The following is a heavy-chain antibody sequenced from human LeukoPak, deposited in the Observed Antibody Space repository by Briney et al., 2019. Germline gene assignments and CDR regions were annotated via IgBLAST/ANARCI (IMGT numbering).Heavy chain of an antibody. V-gene: IGHV3-48*03. CDR3: ARATYSSSCIDY. CDR2: ISSSGSTI. J-gene: IGHJ4*02. D-gene: IGHD6-13*01. Sequence: PGGSLRLSCAASGFTFSSYEMNWVRQAPGKGLEWVSYISSSGSTIYYADSVKGRFTISRDNAKNSLYLQMNSLRAEDTAVYYCARATYSSSCIDYWGQGTLVTASS. CDR1: GFTFSSYE.